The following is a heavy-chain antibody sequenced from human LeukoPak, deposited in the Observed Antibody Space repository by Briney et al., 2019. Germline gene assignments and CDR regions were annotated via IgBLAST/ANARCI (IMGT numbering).Heavy chain of an antibody. Sequence: GASVKVSCKTSGFHFFAYYIQWVRQAPGQGLEWMGWINPQSGGTTYSQKFQDRVTLTSDASIRTAYMELGRLTSDDTAVYYCATDPGHSGMDYWGLGSLVTVSS. CDR3: ATDPGHSGMDY. V-gene: IGHV1-2*02. D-gene: IGHD3-10*01. J-gene: IGHJ4*02. CDR2: INPQSGGT. CDR1: GFHFFAYY.